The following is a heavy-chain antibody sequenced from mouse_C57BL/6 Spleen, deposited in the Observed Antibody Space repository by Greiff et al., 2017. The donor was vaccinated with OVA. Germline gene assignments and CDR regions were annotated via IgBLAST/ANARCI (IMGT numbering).Heavy chain of an antibody. CDR3: AREGTTVVATDYFDS. CDR2: IYPSDSET. Sequence: QVQLKQPGAELVRPGSSVKLSCKASGYTFTSYWMDWVKQRPGQGLEWIGNIYPSDSETHYNQKFKDKATLTVDKSSSTAYMQLSSLTSEDSAVYICAREGTTVVATDYFDSWGPSTTLSVSS. J-gene: IGHJ2*01. V-gene: IGHV1-61*01. D-gene: IGHD1-1*01. CDR1: GYTFTSYW.